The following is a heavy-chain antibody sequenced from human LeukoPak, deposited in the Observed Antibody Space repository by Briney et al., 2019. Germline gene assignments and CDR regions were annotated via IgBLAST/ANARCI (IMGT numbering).Heavy chain of an antibody. Sequence: PGGSLRLSCSASGFTFSSYAMHWVRQAPGKGLEYVSAISSSGGSTNYADSVKGRFTISRDNSKNTVYLQMSSLRAEDTAVYYCVKEPIALRYLDPGDAFDIWGQGTMVTVS. CDR3: VKEPIALRYLDPGDAFDI. J-gene: IGHJ3*02. CDR1: GFTFSSYA. D-gene: IGHD3-9*01. CDR2: ISSSGGST. V-gene: IGHV3-64D*06.